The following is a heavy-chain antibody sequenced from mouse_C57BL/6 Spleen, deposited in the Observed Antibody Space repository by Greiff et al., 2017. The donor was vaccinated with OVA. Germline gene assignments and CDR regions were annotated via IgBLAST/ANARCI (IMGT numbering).Heavy chain of an antibody. CDR1: GYAFSSYW. D-gene: IGHD2-12*01. Sequence: QVQLQQSGAELVKPGASVKISCKASGYAFSSYWMNWVKQRPGKGLEWIGQIYPGDGDTNYNGKFKGKATLTADKSSSTAYMQLSSLTSEDSAVYFCARRSYDGNYAMDYWGQGTSVTVSS. CDR2: IYPGDGDT. V-gene: IGHV1-80*01. J-gene: IGHJ4*01. CDR3: ARRSYDGNYAMDY.